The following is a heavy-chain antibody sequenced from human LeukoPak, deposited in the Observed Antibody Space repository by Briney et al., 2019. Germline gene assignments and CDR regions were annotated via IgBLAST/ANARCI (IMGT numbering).Heavy chain of an antibody. D-gene: IGHD1-26*01. CDR2: ISPYNGNT. V-gene: IGHV1-18*01. CDR3: ARDPRWELPPLDY. CDR1: GYTFTNYG. J-gene: IGHJ4*02. Sequence: GASVKVSCKASGYTFTNYGISWVRQAPGQGLEWMGWISPYNGNTNYAQKFQGRVTMTTDTSTSTAYMELRSLRSDDTAVFCCARDPRWELPPLDYWGQGTLVTVSS.